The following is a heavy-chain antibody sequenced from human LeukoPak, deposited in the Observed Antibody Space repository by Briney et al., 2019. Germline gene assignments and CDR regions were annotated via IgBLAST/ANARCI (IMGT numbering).Heavy chain of an antibody. CDR1: GFTFSSYA. CDR3: AKAGDVTGYYYYYMDV. V-gene: IGHV3-30*04. D-gene: IGHD3-16*01. Sequence: GGSLRLSCAASGFTFSSYAMHWVRQAPGKGLEWVAVISYDGSNKYYADSVKGRFTISRDNSKNTLYLQMNSLRAEDTAVYYCAKAGDVTGYYYYYMDVWGKGTTVTVSS. CDR2: ISYDGSNK. J-gene: IGHJ6*03.